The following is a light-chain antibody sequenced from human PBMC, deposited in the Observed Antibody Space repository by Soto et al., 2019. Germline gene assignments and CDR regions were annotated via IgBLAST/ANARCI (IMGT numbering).Light chain of an antibody. CDR3: QNYNRAPIT. V-gene: IGKV1-27*01. J-gene: IGKJ5*01. Sequence: DIQMTQSPSSLSASVGDRVTITCRASQGISIYLAWYQQTPGKVPKHLIYGASKLQSGVPSRFSGGGSGTNFTLTISSPQPEDVGTYYCQNYNRAPITFGQGTRLEIK. CDR2: GAS. CDR1: QGISIY.